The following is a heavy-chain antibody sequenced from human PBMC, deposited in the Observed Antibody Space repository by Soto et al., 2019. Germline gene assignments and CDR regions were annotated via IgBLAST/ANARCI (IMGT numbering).Heavy chain of an antibody. CDR2: ISANNGNT. CDR3: ASGRYGDY. J-gene: IGHJ4*02. CDR1: GYAFTTYG. Sequence: QVHLVQSGAEVKKPGASVKVSCKGSGYAFTTYGITWVRQAPGQGLEWMGWISANNGNTNYAQKLQGRVTVTRDTSTSTAYMELRSLRSDDTAVYYGASGRYGDYWGQGARVTGSS. V-gene: IGHV1-18*01. D-gene: IGHD1-26*01.